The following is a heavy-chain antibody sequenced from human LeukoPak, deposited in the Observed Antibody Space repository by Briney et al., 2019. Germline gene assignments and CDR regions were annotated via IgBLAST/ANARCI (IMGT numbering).Heavy chain of an antibody. CDR3: ASINCNNGVCYNFDY. Sequence: ASVKVSCKASGYTFTGYYIHWVRQAPGQGLEWMGWINPNSGGTNYAQKFQGRVTMTKDTSISTAYMELRRLRSDHTAVYYCASINCNNGVCYNFDYWGQGTLVTVSS. D-gene: IGHD2-8*01. CDR2: INPNSGGT. CDR1: GYTFTGYY. J-gene: IGHJ4*02. V-gene: IGHV1-2*02.